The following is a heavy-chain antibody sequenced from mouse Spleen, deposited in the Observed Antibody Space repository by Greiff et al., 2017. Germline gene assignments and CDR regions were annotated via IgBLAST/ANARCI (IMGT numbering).Heavy chain of an antibody. V-gene: IGHV1-78*01. CDR2: IYPRDGST. Sequence: VQLQQSDAELVKPGASVKISCKVSGYTFTDHTIHWMKQRPEQGLEWIGYIYPRDGSTKYNEKFKGKATLTADKSSSTAYMQLNSLTSEDSAVYFCARYYSYYSYDGPYWYFDVWGAGTTVTVSS. CDR3: ARYYSYYSYDGPYWYFDV. D-gene: IGHD2-12*01. CDR1: GYTFTDHT. J-gene: IGHJ1*01.